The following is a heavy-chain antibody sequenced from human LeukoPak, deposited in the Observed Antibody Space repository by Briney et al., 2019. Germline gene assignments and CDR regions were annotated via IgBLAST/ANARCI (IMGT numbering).Heavy chain of an antibody. CDR3: ARDGIVATIMGGYYYYYYYMDV. Sequence: PGGSLRLSCAASGFIFSRYGMSWVRQAPGKGLEWVSAISGSGGTTYYTDSVKGRFTISRDNSKNTLYLQINSLRAEDTAIYYCARDGIVATIMGGYYYYYYYMDVWGKGTTVTVSS. D-gene: IGHD5-12*01. CDR1: GFIFSRYG. V-gene: IGHV3-23*01. CDR2: ISGSGGTT. J-gene: IGHJ6*03.